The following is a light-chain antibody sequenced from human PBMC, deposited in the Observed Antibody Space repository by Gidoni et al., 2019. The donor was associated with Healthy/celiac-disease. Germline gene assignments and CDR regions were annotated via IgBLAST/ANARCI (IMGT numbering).Light chain of an antibody. V-gene: IGLV3-25*03. Sequence: SSDLTHPPSVSVSPGQTARITCSGDALPKQYAYWYQQKPGQAPVLVIYKDSERPSGIPERFSGSSSGTTVTLTISGVQAEDEADYYCQSADSSGTYDVFGGGTKLTV. CDR1: ALPKQY. J-gene: IGLJ3*02. CDR2: KDS. CDR3: QSADSSGTYDV.